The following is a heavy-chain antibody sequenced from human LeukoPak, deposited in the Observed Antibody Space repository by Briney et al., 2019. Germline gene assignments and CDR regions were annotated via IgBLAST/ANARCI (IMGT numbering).Heavy chain of an antibody. J-gene: IGHJ4*02. CDR1: GGSFSGYY. CDR2: INHSGST. D-gene: IGHD5-18*01. Sequence: SETLSLTCAVYGGSFSGYYWSWIRQPPGKGLEWIGEINHSGSTNYNPSLKSRVTISVDTSKNQFSLKLSSVTAADTAVYYCARDRSGIQLWNEAYYFDYWGQGTLVTVSS. CDR3: ARDRSGIQLWNEAYYFDY. V-gene: IGHV4-34*01.